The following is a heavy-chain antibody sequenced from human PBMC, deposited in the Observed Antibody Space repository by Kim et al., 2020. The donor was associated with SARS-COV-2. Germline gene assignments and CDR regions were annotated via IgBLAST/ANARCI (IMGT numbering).Heavy chain of an antibody. J-gene: IGHJ3*02. CDR1: GGSISSGGYY. D-gene: IGHD3-10*02. CDR3: ARGEPPGGRITMYGSAFDI. Sequence: SETLSLTCTVSGGSISSGGYYWSWIRQHPGKGLEWIGYIYYSGSTYYNPSLKSRVTISVDTSKNQFSLKLSSVTAADTAVYYCARGEPPGGRITMYGSAFDIWGQGTMVTVSS. CDR2: IYYSGST. V-gene: IGHV4-31*03.